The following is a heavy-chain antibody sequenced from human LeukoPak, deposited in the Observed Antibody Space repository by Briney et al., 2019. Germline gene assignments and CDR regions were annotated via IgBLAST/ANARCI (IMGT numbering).Heavy chain of an antibody. CDR1: RFTFSSYS. D-gene: IGHD4-17*01. V-gene: IGHV3-21*01. CDR3: ARQALTTATLSNFDY. CDR2: ISSSSSYI. J-gene: IGHJ4*02. Sequence: PGGSLRLSCAASRFTFSSYSMNWVRQAPGKGLEWVSSISSSSSYIYYADSVKGRFTISRDNAKNSLYLQMNSLRAEDTAVYYCARQALTTATLSNFDYWGQGTLVTVSS.